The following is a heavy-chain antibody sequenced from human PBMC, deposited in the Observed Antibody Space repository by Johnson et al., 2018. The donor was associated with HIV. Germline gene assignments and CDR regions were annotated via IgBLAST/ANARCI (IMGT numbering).Heavy chain of an antibody. Sequence: VQLVESGGGVVRPGGSLRLSCAASGFTFDDYGMSWVRQAPGKGLEWVAVMWYDGSNNYYADSLKGRFTISRDNSKNTLYLQMNSLRAEDTAVYYCARGEEMATILIWGQGTMVTVSS. CDR3: ARGEEMATILI. V-gene: IGHV3-33*08. D-gene: IGHD5-24*01. CDR2: MWYDGSNN. J-gene: IGHJ3*02. CDR1: GFTFDDYG.